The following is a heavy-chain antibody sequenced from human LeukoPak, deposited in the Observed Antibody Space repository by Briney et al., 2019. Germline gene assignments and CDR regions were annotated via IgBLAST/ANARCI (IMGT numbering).Heavy chain of an antibody. CDR3: STAREDGYNSIFDY. J-gene: IGHJ4*02. V-gene: IGHV1-18*01. CDR1: GYTFTSYG. CDR2: ISAYNGNT. D-gene: IGHD5-24*01. Sequence: ASVTVSCKASGYTFTSYGISWVRQAPGQGLEWMGWISAYNGNTNYAQKLQGRVTMTTDTSTSTAYMELRSLRSDDTAAYYCSTAREDGYNSIFDYWGQGTLVTVSS.